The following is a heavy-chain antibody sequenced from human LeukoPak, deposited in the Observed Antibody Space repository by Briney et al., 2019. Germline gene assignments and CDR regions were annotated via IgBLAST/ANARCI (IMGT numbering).Heavy chain of an antibody. CDR2: IIPIFGTA. J-gene: IGHJ4*02. CDR1: GGTFSSYA. CDR3: ARDLQVYSSGRHGSGY. Sequence: PGASVKVSCKASGGTFSSYAISWVRQAPGQGLEWMGRIIPIFGTANYAQKFQGRVTITTDESTSTAYMELSSLRSEDTAVYYCARDLQVYSSGRHGSGYWGQGTLVTVSS. D-gene: IGHD6-19*01. V-gene: IGHV1-69*05.